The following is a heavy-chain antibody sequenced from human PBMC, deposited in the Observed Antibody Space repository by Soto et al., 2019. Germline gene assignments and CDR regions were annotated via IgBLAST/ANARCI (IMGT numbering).Heavy chain of an antibody. CDR3: ARELSGCSCLPGKEL. Sequence: GGSLRLSCAASGFNFNSYTINWVRQAPGKRLEWLSSISSSGYIFSTDSVRGRFTISRDNAKNSVYLQINSLRAEDTAVYFCARELSGCSCLPGKELWGQGTTVTVSS. CDR1: GFNFNSYT. V-gene: IGHV3-21*01. CDR2: ISSSGYI. J-gene: IGHJ6*02. D-gene: IGHD2-15*01.